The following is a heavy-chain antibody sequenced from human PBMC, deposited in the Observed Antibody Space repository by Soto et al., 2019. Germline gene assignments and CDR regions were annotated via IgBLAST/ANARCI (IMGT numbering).Heavy chain of an antibody. D-gene: IGHD2-2*01. Sequence: QVLLVQSGAQVKNPVSSVKVSCKASGGTFISYVYNWVRQAPGQGLAWMGGIIPMFNITNFAQKFQGRIAITADEATSTSYMELSSLRSEDTGVYYCAGWPRVSRPTYGMDVWGQGTTVTVSS. CDR3: AGWPRVSRPTYGMDV. CDR2: IIPMFNIT. V-gene: IGHV1-69*01. CDR1: GGTFISYV. J-gene: IGHJ6*02.